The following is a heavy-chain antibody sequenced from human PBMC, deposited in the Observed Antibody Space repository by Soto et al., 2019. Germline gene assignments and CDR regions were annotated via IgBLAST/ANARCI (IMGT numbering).Heavy chain of an antibody. J-gene: IGHJ4*02. D-gene: IGHD4-4*01. Sequence: SETLSLTCTVSGYSTSTSYYWAWIRQPPGKGLEWIGSIYHSGSTYYNPSLESRVTISLDTSKNQFSLKLTSVTAADTAVYYCAKARFLTVSSFPSDYWGQGTLVTVSS. CDR3: AKARFLTVSSFPSDY. V-gene: IGHV4-38-2*02. CDR1: GYSTSTSYY. CDR2: IYHSGST.